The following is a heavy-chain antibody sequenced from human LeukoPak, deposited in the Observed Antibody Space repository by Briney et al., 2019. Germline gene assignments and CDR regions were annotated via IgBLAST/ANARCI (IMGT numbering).Heavy chain of an antibody. CDR3: AKDYCGGDCYSVRGAFDI. D-gene: IGHD2-21*02. CDR1: GFTFSSYW. V-gene: IGHV3-30*18. J-gene: IGHJ3*02. Sequence: GGSLRLSCAASGFTFSSYWMHWVRQAPGKGLEWVAFISYDGSDKYYADSMKGRFTISRDNSKNTLSLQMSGPRAEDTAVYYCAKDYCGGDCYSVRGAFDIWGQGTMVTVSS. CDR2: ISYDGSDK.